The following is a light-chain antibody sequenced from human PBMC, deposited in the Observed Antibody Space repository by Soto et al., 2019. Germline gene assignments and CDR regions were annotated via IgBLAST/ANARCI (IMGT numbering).Light chain of an antibody. Sequence: QAVVTQPPSASGTPGQRVPISCSGSSSNIGGNYVYWYQQLPGTAPKLLIYRNNQRPSGVPDRFSGSKSGTSASLAISGLRSEDEADYYCAAWDDSLSGGVFGGGTKVTVL. CDR2: RNN. J-gene: IGLJ3*02. CDR3: AAWDDSLSGGV. CDR1: SSNIGGNY. V-gene: IGLV1-47*01.